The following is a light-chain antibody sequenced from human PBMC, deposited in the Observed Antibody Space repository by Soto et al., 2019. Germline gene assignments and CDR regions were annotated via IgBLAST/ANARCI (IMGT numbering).Light chain of an antibody. CDR3: QQYNSYWT. Sequence: DIQMTQSPSTLSASVGDRVTITCRASQSISSWWAWYQQKPGKAPKLLIYKAYSLESGVPSRFSGSGSGTEFTLTISSLQPDDFATYYCQQYNSYWTFGQGTKVEIK. CDR1: QSISSW. J-gene: IGKJ1*01. CDR2: KAY. V-gene: IGKV1-5*03.